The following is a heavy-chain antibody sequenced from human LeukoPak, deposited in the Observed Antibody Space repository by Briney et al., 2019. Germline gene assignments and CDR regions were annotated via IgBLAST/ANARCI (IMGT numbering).Heavy chain of an antibody. CDR1: GYTFTSYY. CDR3: ARDILPSYSGYDRTLPDY. V-gene: IGHV1-46*01. Sequence: GASVKVSCKASGYTFTSYYMHWMRQAPGQGLEWMGIINPSGGSTSYAEKFQGRVTMTRDTSTSTSYMEVSSLRSEDTAVYYCARDILPSYSGYDRTLPDYWGQGTLDTVSS. CDR2: INPSGGST. J-gene: IGHJ4*02. D-gene: IGHD5-12*01.